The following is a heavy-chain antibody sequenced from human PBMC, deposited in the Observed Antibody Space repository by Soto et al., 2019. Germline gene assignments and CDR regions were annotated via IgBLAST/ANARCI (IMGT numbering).Heavy chain of an antibody. CDR2: ISAYNGNT. CDR3: ARFCPPARGVGIAVVSSGMGV. CDR1: GYTFTSYG. V-gene: IGHV1-18*04. J-gene: IGHJ6*02. Sequence: ASVKVSCKASGYTFTSYGISWVRQAPGQGLEWMGWISAYNGNTNYAQKLQGRVTMTTDTSTSTAYMELRSLRSYDTAVYYCARFCPPARGVGIAVVSSGMGVWGQGTTVTVSS. D-gene: IGHD3-3*01.